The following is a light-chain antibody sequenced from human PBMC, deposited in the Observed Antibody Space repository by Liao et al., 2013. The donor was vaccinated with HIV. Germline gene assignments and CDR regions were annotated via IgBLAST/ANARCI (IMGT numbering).Light chain of an antibody. CDR1: NIGSKS. J-gene: IGLJ3*02. Sequence: SYELTQPPSVSVAPGKTATITVGETNIGSKSVHWYQQKPGQAPVLVIYYDSDRPSGIPERFSGSNSGNTATLSISRVEAGDEADYYCQVWDSTSDHWVFGGGTKLTVL. CDR2: YDS. CDR3: QVWDSTSDHWV. V-gene: IGLV3-21*04.